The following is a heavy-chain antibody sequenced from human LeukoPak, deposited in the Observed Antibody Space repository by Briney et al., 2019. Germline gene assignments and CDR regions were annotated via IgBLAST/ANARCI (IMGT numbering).Heavy chain of an antibody. CDR1: GGSISSYY. Sequence: PSETLSLTCTVSGGSISSYYWSWIRQPPGKGLEWIGYTYYSGSTNYNPSLKSRVTISVDTSKNQFSLKLSSVTAADTAVYYCAGYDFWRDTNWFDPWGQGTLVTVSS. J-gene: IGHJ5*02. CDR2: TYYSGST. D-gene: IGHD3-3*01. V-gene: IGHV4-59*08. CDR3: AGYDFWRDTNWFDP.